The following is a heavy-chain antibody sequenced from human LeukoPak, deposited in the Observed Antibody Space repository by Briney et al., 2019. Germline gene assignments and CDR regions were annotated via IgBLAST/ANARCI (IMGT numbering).Heavy chain of an antibody. CDR1: GFTFSSYS. V-gene: IGHV3-23*01. CDR3: ARDFFGAFDI. J-gene: IGHJ3*02. Sequence: GGPLRLSCAASGFTFSSYSMNWVRQAPGKGLEWVSTIINSGGSTYYADSVKGRFTISRDNSKNTLYLQMNSLRAEDTAVYYCARDFFGAFDIWGQGTVHSVSS. CDR2: IINSGGST. D-gene: IGHD3-16*01.